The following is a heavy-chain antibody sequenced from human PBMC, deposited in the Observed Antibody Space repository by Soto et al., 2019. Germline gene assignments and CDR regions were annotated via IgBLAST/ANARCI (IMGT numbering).Heavy chain of an antibody. J-gene: IGHJ4*02. CDR1: GFTFSSYW. V-gene: IGHV3-74*01. Sequence: EVQLVESGGGLVQPGGSLRLSCAASGFTFSSYWMHWVRQAPGKGLVWVSRINNDGSSTSYADSVKGRFTISRDNAKNTLYRQLNSLRAEDTAVYYCARDVHLQSFDYWGQGTLVTVSS. CDR2: INNDGSST. D-gene: IGHD1-1*01. CDR3: ARDVHLQSFDY.